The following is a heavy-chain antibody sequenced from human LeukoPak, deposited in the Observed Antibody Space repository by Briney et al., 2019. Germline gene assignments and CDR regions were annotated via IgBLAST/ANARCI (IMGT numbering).Heavy chain of an antibody. CDR2: IRTKATSYDA. V-gene: IGHV3-73*01. J-gene: IGHJ4*02. CDR1: GFTFSSYG. Sequence: GGSLRLSCAASGFTFSSYGMHWVRQASGKGLEWVGRIRTKATSYDAAYAASVKGRFTISRDNSKNTLYLQMNSLRAEDTAVYYCAKDEYYYGSGSYYQTPDYWGQGTLVTVSS. D-gene: IGHD3-10*01. CDR3: AKDEYYYGSGSYYQTPDY.